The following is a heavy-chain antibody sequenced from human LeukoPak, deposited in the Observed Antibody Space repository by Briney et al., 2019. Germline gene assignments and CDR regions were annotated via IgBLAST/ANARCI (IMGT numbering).Heavy chain of an antibody. CDR1: GYTFTGYY. J-gene: IGHJ4*02. D-gene: IGHD3-22*01. V-gene: IGHV1-2*02. CDR3: ARVGSGYYYSTFPDY. CDR2: INPNSGGT. Sequence: ASVKVSCKAAGYTFTGYYMHWVRQAHGQGLELMGWINPNSGGTNYAQKVQGGATMTRDTSISTAYMALSRLRSDDTAVYYCARVGSGYYYSTFPDYWGQGTLVTVSS.